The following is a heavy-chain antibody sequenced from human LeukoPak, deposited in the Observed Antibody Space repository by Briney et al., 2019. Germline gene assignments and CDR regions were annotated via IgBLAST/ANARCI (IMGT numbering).Heavy chain of an antibody. J-gene: IGHJ4*02. CDR1: GGTFSSYA. CDR3: ATYGSGSYEFDYSFDY. Sequence: SAKVSCKASGGTFSSYAISWVRQAPGQGLEWMGGIIPIFGTANYAQKFQGRVTITADESTSTAYMELSSLRSEDTAVYYCATYGSGSYEFDYSFDYWGQGTLVTVSS. CDR2: IIPIFGTA. V-gene: IGHV1-69*13. D-gene: IGHD3-10*01.